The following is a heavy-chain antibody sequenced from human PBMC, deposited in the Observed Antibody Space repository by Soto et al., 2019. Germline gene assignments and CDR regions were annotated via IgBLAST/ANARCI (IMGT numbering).Heavy chain of an antibody. CDR1: GGSISSYY. D-gene: IGHD3-3*01. CDR3: ARVLSGEKYYDFWSGYYTFWFDP. V-gene: IGHV4-59*01. Sequence: SETLSLTCTVSGGSISSYYWSWIRQPPGKGLEWIGYIYYSGSTNYNPSLKSRVTISVETSKNQFSLKRSSVTAADTAVYYCARVLSGEKYYDFWSGYYTFWFDPWGQGTLVTVSS. J-gene: IGHJ5*02. CDR2: IYYSGST.